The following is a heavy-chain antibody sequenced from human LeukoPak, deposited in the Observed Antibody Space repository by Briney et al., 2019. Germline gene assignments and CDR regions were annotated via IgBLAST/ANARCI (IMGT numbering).Heavy chain of an antibody. CDR1: GFTFSNAW. J-gene: IGHJ4*02. CDR3: TTPPDDSALSIAYCGGDCYYDY. Sequence: GGSLRLSCAASGFTFSNAWMSWVRQAPGKGLEWVGRIKSKTDGGTTDYAAPVKGRFTISRDDSKNTLYLQMNSLKTEDTAVYYCTTPPDDSALSIAYCGGDCYYDYWGQGTLVTVSS. D-gene: IGHD2-21*01. CDR2: IKSKTDGGTT. V-gene: IGHV3-15*01.